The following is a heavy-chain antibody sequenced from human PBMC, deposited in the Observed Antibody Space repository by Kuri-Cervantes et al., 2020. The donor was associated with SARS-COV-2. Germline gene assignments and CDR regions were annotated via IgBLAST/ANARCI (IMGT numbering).Heavy chain of an antibody. CDR2: MNPNSGNT. CDR3: AGHVRSGPIGAGAFEI. V-gene: IGHV1-8*02. CDR1: GYTFTSYD. D-gene: IGHD2-15*01. Sequence: ASVKVSCKASGYTFTSYDINWVRQATGQGLEWMGWMNPNSGNTGYAQKFQGQVTISADKSISTAYLQWSSLKASDTAIYYCAGHVRSGPIGAGAFEIWGQGTMVTVSS. J-gene: IGHJ3*02.